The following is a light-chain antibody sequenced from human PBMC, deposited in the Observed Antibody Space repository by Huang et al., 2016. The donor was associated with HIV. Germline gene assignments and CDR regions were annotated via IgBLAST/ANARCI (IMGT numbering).Light chain of an antibody. CDR1: QTINTW. Sequence: DIQMTQSPSALSASVGDRVTVTCRSSQTINTWLAWYQQKPGRAPKLLGYKASTLESGVPSRFSGSGSGTQFTLTVSGLQPDDVATYYCQQYINYPWTFGQGTTVEIK. CDR3: QQYINYPWT. J-gene: IGKJ1*01. CDR2: KAS. V-gene: IGKV1-5*03.